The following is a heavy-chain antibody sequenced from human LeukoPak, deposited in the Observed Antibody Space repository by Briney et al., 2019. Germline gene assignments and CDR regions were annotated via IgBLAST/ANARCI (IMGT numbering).Heavy chain of an antibody. CDR2: INHSGST. J-gene: IGHJ4*02. D-gene: IGHD3-10*01. Sequence: PSETLSLTCAVYGGSFSGHYWSWIRQPPGKGLEWIGEINHSGSTNYNPSLKSRVTISVDTSKNQFSLKLSSVTAADTAVYYCANGGQNFDYWGQGTLVTVSS. CDR3: ANGGQNFDY. V-gene: IGHV4-34*01. CDR1: GGSFSGHY.